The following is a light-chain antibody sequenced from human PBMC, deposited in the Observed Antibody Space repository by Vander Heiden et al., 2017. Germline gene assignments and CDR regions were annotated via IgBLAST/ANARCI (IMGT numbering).Light chain of an antibody. CDR3: QQYYGIPFT. CDR2: WSS. CDR1: HSVFYSSSNKNY. Sequence: DIVMTQSPDSLTVSLGERATINCKSRHSVFYSSSNKNYLAWYQQKSGQPPKLLIYWSSTRESGVPDRFSGSGSGTDFTLTISSLQAEDVAVYYCQQYYGIPFTFGPGTKVDIK. J-gene: IGKJ3*01. V-gene: IGKV4-1*01.